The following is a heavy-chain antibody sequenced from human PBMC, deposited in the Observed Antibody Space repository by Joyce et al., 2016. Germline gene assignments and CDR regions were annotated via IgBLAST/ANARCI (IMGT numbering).Heavy chain of an antibody. CDR3: ARAGYYHTSGYYYPNFDY. CDR2: TDYRSKCYN. J-gene: IGHJ4*02. V-gene: IGHV6-1*01. Sequence: QVQLQQSGPGLVKPSQTLSLTCAISGDSVSSNSAAWNWIRQSPSRGLEWLGRTDYRSKCYNDYAVSVKSRITINPDTPKNQFSLQLNSVTPEDAAVYYCARAGYYHTSGYYYPNFDYWGPGTLVTVSS. D-gene: IGHD3-22*01. CDR1: GDSVSSNSAA.